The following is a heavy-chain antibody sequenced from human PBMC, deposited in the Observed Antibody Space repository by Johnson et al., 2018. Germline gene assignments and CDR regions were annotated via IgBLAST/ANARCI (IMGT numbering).Heavy chain of an antibody. D-gene: IGHD3-22*01. V-gene: IGHV3-30*18. J-gene: IGHJ3*02. Sequence: QVQLVESGGGVVQPGRSLRLSCAASGFTFSSYGMHWVRQAPGKGLEWVAVISYDGSNKYYADSVKGRFTISRDNSKNTLYLQMNSLRAEDTAVYYCAKTYSYDSSDAFDSWGQGTMVTVSS. CDR1: GFTFSSYG. CDR3: AKTYSYDSSDAFDS. CDR2: ISYDGSNK.